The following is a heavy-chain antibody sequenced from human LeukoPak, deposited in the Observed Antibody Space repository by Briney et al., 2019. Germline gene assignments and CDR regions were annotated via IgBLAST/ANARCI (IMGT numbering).Heavy chain of an antibody. CDR2: ISSSSSYI. V-gene: IGHV3-21*01. D-gene: IGHD6-19*01. CDR1: GFTFSSYS. Sequence: PGGSLRFSCAASGFTFSSYSMNWVRQAPGKGLEWVSSISSSSSYICYADSVKGRFTISRDNAKNSLYLQMNSLRAEDTAVYYCARDWQWVFDYWGQGTLVTVSS. J-gene: IGHJ4*02. CDR3: ARDWQWVFDY.